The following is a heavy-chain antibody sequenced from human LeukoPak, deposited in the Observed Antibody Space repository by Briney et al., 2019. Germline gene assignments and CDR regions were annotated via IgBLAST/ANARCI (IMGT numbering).Heavy chain of an antibody. Sequence: PGGSLRLSCAASGFTFSSYAMSWVRQAPGKGLEWVSAISGSGGSTYYADSVKGRFTISRDNFKNTLYLQMNSLRAEDTAVYYCAKDSRGYSGYNFDYWGQGTLLTVSS. V-gene: IGHV3-23*01. CDR2: ISGSGGST. J-gene: IGHJ4*02. CDR1: GFTFSSYA. D-gene: IGHD5-12*01. CDR3: AKDSRGYSGYNFDY.